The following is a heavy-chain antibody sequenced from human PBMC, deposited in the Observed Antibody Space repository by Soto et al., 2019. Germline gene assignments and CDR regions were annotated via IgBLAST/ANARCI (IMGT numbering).Heavy chain of an antibody. Sequence: ASVKVSCKASGYTFTSYGISWVRQAPGQGLERMGWISAYNGNTNYAQKLQGRVTMTTDTSTSTAYMELRSLRSDDTAVYYCARVPITMVRGINDYWGQGTLVTVSS. CDR2: ISAYNGNT. D-gene: IGHD3-10*01. J-gene: IGHJ4*02. CDR3: ARVPITMVRGINDY. V-gene: IGHV1-18*04. CDR1: GYTFTSYG.